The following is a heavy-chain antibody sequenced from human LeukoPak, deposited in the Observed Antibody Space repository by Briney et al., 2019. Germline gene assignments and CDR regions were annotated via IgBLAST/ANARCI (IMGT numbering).Heavy chain of an antibody. CDR2: IYYSGST. J-gene: IGHJ4*02. CDR1: GGSISSYY. Sequence: PSETLSLTRTVSGGSISSYYWSWIRQPPGKGLEWIGYIYYSGSTNYNPSLKSRVTISVDTSKNQFSLKLSSVTAADTAVYYCARHRSYYFDYWGQGTLVTVSS. D-gene: IGHD3-10*01. CDR3: ARHRSYYFDY. V-gene: IGHV4-59*01.